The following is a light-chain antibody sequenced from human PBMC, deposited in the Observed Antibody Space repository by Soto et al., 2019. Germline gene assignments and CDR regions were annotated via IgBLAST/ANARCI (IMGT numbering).Light chain of an antibody. V-gene: IGKV3-20*01. CDR2: DAS. Sequence: EIVLTQSPGTLSLSPGERATLSCRASQTVSSNYLAWYQQKPGLAPRLLVFDASSRATGIPDRFRGSGSGTDFTLTISRLEPEDFAVYYCQQYGTSPVTFGRGRKLEIK. CDR3: QQYGTSPVT. CDR1: QTVSSNY. J-gene: IGKJ2*01.